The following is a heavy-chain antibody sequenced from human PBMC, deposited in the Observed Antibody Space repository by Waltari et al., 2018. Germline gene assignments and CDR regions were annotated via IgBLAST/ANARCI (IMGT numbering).Heavy chain of an antibody. CDR3: ARAPPPFWSGYRNWFDP. Sequence: QAQLQQWGAGLLKPSETLSLPCAVYGRSLSASSWSWTRQPPGKGLEWIGEINHSGSTNYNPSLKSRVTISVDTSKNQFSLKLSSVTAADTAVYYCARAPPPFWSGYRNWFDPGGQGTLVTVSS. J-gene: IGHJ5*02. CDR2: INHSGST. V-gene: IGHV4-34*01. D-gene: IGHD3-3*01. CDR1: GRSLSASS.